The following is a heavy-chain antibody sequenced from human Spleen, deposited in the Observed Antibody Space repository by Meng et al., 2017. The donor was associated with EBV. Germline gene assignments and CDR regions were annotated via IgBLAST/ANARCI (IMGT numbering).Heavy chain of an antibody. D-gene: IGHD2-21*02. CDR1: GGSFSGYY. CDR3: AILARGDSDADAFDI. CDR2: INHSGST. J-gene: IGHJ3*02. V-gene: IGHV4-34*01. Sequence: QAQLQQWGAGLLKPSEPLSLTCAVYGGSFSGYYWSWIRQPPGKGLEWIGEINHSGSTNYNPSLKSRVTISVDTSKNQFSLKLSSVTAADTAVYYCAILARGDSDADAFDIWGQGTMVTVSS.